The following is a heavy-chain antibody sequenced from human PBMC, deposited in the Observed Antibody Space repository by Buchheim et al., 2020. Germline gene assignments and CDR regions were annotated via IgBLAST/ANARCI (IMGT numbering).Heavy chain of an antibody. Sequence: EVQLVESGGGLVQPGGSLRLSCVASGFTFKTEWKGWARQAPGKGLEWVANINVDGSGKYYVNSVKGRFTVSSDNAKNSLYLQMSSLRAEDAAIYYCARHGNNNFDAWGRGTL. D-gene: IGHD4-23*01. CDR2: INVDGSGK. V-gene: IGHV3-7*03. CDR3: ARHGNNNFDA. J-gene: IGHJ4*02. CDR1: GFTFKTEW.